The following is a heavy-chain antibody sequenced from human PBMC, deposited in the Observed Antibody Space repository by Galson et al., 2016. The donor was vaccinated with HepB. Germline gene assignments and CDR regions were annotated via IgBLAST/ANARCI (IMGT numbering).Heavy chain of an antibody. J-gene: IGHJ4*02. CDR2: IYSGGDT. D-gene: IGHD4-23*01. Sequence: SLRLSCAASGVTVGNNLMSWVRQAPGKGLEWVSLIYSGGDTVYAESVKGRFSISRDRSKNTVYLQMNGLRAEDTAVYYCARNVPVVTPWGYWGQGTLVSVSS. CDR3: ARNVPVVTPWGY. CDR1: GVTVGNNL. V-gene: IGHV3-66*01.